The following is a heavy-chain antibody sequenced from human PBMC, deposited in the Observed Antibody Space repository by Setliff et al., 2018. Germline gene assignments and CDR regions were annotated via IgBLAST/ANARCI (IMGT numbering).Heavy chain of an antibody. V-gene: IGHV4-34*01. J-gene: IGHJ6*02. CDR3: ARDRQYCSSPTCYSSYFYYYGMDV. CDR1: SGSFSGYY. D-gene: IGHD2-2*02. Sequence: KPSETLSLTCAVYSGSFSGYYWGWIRQPPGKGLEWIGEINHSGSTNYNPSLKSRVTISVDTSKNQFSLKLSSVTAADTAVYYCARDRQYCSSPTCYSSYFYYYGMDVWGQGTTVTVSS. CDR2: INHSGST.